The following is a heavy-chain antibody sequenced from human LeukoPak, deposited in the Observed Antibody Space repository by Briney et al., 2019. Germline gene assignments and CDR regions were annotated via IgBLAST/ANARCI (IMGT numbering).Heavy chain of an antibody. CDR1: GGSFSGYY. CDR2: INHSGST. Sequence: SETLSLTCAVYGGSFSGYYWSWIRQPPGKGLEWIGEINHSGSTNYNPSLKSRVTTSVDTSKNQFSLKLSSVTAADTAVYYCARGPTYYYDSSGYSFFFQHWGQGTLVTVSS. J-gene: IGHJ1*01. D-gene: IGHD3-22*01. V-gene: IGHV4-34*01. CDR3: ARGPTYYYDSSGYSFFFQH.